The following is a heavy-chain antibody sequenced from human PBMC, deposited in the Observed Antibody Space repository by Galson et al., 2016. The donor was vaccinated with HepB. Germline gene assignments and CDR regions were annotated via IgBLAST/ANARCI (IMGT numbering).Heavy chain of an antibody. D-gene: IGHD2-2*01. V-gene: IGHV3-30*04. CDR2: ISYDGSNK. J-gene: IGHJ6*02. CDR1: GFTFSSYA. Sequence: SLRLSCAASGFTFSSYAMHWVRQAPGKGLEWVAVISYDGSNKYYADSVKGRFTISRDNSKNTLYLQMNSLRAEDTAVYYCARGGLLVPDGYGMDVWGQGTTVTVSS. CDR3: ARGGLLVPDGYGMDV.